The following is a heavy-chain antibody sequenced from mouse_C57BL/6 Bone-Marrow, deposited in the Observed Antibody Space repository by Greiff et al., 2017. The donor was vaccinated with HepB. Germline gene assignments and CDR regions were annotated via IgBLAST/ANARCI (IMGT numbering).Heavy chain of an antibody. CDR1: GYTFTDYY. J-gene: IGHJ1*03. CDR2: IYPGSGNT. CDR3: ARFSFITTVVEGYFDV. V-gene: IGHV1-76*01. D-gene: IGHD1-1*01. Sequence: QVQLKQSGAELVRPGASVKLSCKASGYTFTDYYINWVKQRPGQGLEWIARIYPGSGNTYYNEKFKGKATLTAEKSSSTAYMQLSCLTSEDSAVYFCARFSFITTVVEGYFDVWGTGTTVTVSS.